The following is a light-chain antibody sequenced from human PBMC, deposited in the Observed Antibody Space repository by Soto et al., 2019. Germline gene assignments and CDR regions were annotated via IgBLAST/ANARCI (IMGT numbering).Light chain of an antibody. CDR3: QSYDSSLSGFDV. CDR2: DNS. J-gene: IGLJ1*01. CDR1: SSNIGAGYD. Sequence: QSVLTQPPSVSGAPGQRVTISCTGSSSNIGAGYDVHWYQQLPGTAPKLIISDNSTRPSGVPDRFSGSKSSTSASLAITGVQAEDEADYYCQSYDSSLSGFDVFGTGTKLTVL. V-gene: IGLV1-40*01.